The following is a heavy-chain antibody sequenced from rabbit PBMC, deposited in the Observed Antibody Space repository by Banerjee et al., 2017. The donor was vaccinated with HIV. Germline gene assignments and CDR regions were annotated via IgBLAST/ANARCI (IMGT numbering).Heavy chain of an antibody. V-gene: IGHV1S40*01. Sequence: QSLEESGGDLVKPGASLTLTCTASGFSFSSNYYMCWVRQAPGKGLEWIACIYPDYGNTDYASWAKGRFTISKTSSTTVTLQMTSLTAADTATYFCARGDYTGDYAGYAYATWGPGTLVTVS. J-gene: IGHJ2*01. CDR1: GFSFSSNYY. CDR3: ARGDYTGDYAGYAYAT. CDR2: IYPDYGNT. D-gene: IGHD4-2*01.